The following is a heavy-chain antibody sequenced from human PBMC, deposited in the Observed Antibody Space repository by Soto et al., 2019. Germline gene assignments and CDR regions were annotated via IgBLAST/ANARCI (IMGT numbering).Heavy chain of an antibody. CDR2: IWYDGSNK. J-gene: IGHJ6*02. V-gene: IGHV3-33*01. CDR3: ARDEAYSSSFEGYYYGMDV. D-gene: IGHD6-13*01. Sequence: GGSLRLSCAASGFTFSSYGMHWVRQAPGKGLEWVAVIWYDGSNKYYADSVKGRFTISRDNSKNTLYLQMNSLRAEDTAVYYCARDEAYSSSFEGYYYGMDVWGQGTTVTVSS. CDR1: GFTFSSYG.